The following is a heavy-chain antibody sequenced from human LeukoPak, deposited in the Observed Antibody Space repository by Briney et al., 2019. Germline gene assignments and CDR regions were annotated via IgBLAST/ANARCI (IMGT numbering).Heavy chain of an antibody. CDR1: GYTFTSYD. CDR2: MNPNSGNT. D-gene: IGHD1-1*01. Sequence: ASVKVSCKASGYTFTSYDINWVRQATGQGLEWMGWMNPNSGNTGYAQKFQGRVTMTRNTSISTAYMELSSLRSEDTAVYYCARGGTSDVYYYYGLDVWGQGTTVTVSS. CDR3: ARGGTSDVYYYYGLDV. J-gene: IGHJ6*02. V-gene: IGHV1-8*01.